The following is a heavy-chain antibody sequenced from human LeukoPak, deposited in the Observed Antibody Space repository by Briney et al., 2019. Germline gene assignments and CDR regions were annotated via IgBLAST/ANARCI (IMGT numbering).Heavy chain of an antibody. CDR1: GFTFDEYA. J-gene: IGHJ4*02. CDR2: ISWNSGSI. Sequence: GGSLRLSCAASGFTFDEYAMHWVPQAPGKGLEWVSHISWNSGSISSADSVKGRFTISRDNAKNSLYLQMYTLRDEDTPLYNSAKDIVTGNRLYFSDYWGQGTLVTV. D-gene: IGHD1-14*01. V-gene: IGHV3-9*01. CDR3: AKDIVTGNRLYFSDY.